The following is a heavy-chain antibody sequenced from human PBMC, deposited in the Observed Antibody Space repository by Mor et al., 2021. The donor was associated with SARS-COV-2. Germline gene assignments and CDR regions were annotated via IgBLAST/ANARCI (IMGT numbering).Heavy chain of an antibody. CDR3: ARSRFQSGYYYYMDV. D-gene: IGHD3-3*01. Sequence: VRQAPGKGLEWVSSISSSSSYIYYADSVKGRFTISRDNAKNSLYLQMNSLRAEDTAVYYCARSRFQSGYYYYMDVWGKGTTVT. J-gene: IGHJ6*03. V-gene: IGHV3-21*01. CDR2: ISSSSSYI.